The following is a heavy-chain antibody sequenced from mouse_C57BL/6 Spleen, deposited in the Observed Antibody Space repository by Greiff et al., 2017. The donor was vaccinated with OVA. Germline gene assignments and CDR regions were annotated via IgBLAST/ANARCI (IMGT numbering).Heavy chain of an antibody. V-gene: IGHV1-50*01. J-gene: IGHJ2*01. D-gene: IGHD1-1*01. CDR3: ARSDYGSSLFDY. CDR1: GYTFTSYW. Sequence: QVQLQQPGAELVKPGASVKLSCKASGYTFTSYWMQWVKQRPGQGLEWIGEIDPSDSYTNYNQKFKGKATLTVDTSSCTAYMQLSSLTSEDSAVYYCARSDYGSSLFDYWGQGTTRTVSS. CDR2: IDPSDSYT.